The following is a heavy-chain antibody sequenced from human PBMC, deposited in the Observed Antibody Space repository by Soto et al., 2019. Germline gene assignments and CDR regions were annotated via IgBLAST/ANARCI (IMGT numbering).Heavy chain of an antibody. V-gene: IGHV3-23*01. CDR1: GFIFSNYA. CDR3: AKGAEGYVVSSLDF. J-gene: IGHJ4*02. D-gene: IGHD5-12*01. CDR2: ITSTGSST. Sequence: EVQLLESGGGFVQPGGSLRLSCAASGFIFSNYAMTWVRQAPGEGLEWVSGITSTGSSTYYADSVKGRFTISRDNSKYTLFLQINSLRAVDTAVYYCAKGAEGYVVSSLDFWGQGTLVSVSS.